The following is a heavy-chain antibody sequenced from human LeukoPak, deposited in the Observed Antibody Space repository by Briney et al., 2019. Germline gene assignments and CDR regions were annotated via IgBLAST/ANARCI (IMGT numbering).Heavy chain of an antibody. CDR1: GYTFTSYG. Sequence: ASVKVSCKASGYTFTSYGISWVRQAPGQGLEWMGWISAYNGNTNYAQKLQGRVTMTTDTSTSTAYMELRSLRSDDTAVYYCARHTTMVRGVMVNDYWGQGTLVTVSS. J-gene: IGHJ4*02. D-gene: IGHD3-10*01. CDR2: ISAYNGNT. CDR3: ARHTTMVRGVMVNDY. V-gene: IGHV1-18*01.